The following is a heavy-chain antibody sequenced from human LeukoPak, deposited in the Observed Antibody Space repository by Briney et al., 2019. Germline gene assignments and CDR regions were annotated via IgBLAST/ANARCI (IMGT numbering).Heavy chain of an antibody. J-gene: IGHJ4*02. CDR3: ARGVSGSYYLPENPRLDY. D-gene: IGHD1-26*01. Sequence: PGGSLRLSCAASGFTFSSYGMPWVRQAPGKGLEWVAVIWYDGSNKYYAASVKGRFTISRENSKNTLYLQMNSLRAEDTAVYYCARGVSGSYYLPENPRLDYWGQGTLVTVSS. CDR2: IWYDGSNK. CDR1: GFTFSSYG. V-gene: IGHV3-33*01.